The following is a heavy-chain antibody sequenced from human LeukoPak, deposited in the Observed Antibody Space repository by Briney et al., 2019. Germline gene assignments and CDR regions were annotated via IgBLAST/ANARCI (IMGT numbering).Heavy chain of an antibody. D-gene: IGHD5-24*01. CDR1: GYTFTSYY. Sequence: ASVKVSCKASGYTFTSYYMHWVRQAPGQGLEWMGIINPSGGSTSYAQKFQGRVTMTRDTSTSTVYMELSSLRSEDTAVYYCARGSERMATPYYFDYWGQGTLVTVSS. CDR3: ARGSERMATPYYFDY. V-gene: IGHV1-46*01. CDR2: INPSGGST. J-gene: IGHJ4*02.